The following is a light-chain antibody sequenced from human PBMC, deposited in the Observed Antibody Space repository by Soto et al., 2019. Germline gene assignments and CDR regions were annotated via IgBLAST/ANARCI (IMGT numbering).Light chain of an antibody. CDR2: DDN. CDR1: SSDVGGYNY. V-gene: IGLV2-14*01. Sequence: QSALTQPASVSGSPGPSITISCTGTSSDVGGYNYVSWYQQHPGKAPKLMIYDDNTRPSGVSNRFSGSKSGNTASLTISGLQAEEEADYYCSSYTSSISFGAGTKLTVL. J-gene: IGLJ2*01. CDR3: SSYTSSIS.